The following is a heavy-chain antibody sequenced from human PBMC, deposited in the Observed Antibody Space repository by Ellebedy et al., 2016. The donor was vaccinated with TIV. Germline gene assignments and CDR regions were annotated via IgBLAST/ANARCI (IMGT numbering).Heavy chain of an antibody. CDR3: AKETSGYNDY. D-gene: IGHD3-22*01. Sequence: GGSLRLSXSASGFTFSNNWMDWVRQAPGKGLEWVSAISGSGGSTYYADSVKGRFTISRDNSKNTLYLQMNSLRAEDTAVYYCAKETSGYNDYWGQGTLVTVSS. V-gene: IGHV3-23*01. CDR1: GFTFSNNW. J-gene: IGHJ4*02. CDR2: ISGSGGST.